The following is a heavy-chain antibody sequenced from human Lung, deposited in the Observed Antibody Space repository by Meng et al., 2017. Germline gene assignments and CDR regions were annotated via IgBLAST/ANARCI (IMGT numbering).Heavy chain of an antibody. J-gene: IGHJ4*02. CDR3: ASVGACGGDCYTFDY. CDR1: GYTFTGYY. CDR2: INPNSGGT. D-gene: IGHD2-21*02. V-gene: IGHV1-2*06. Sequence: QVQLVQSGAEMKKPGASVKVSCKASGYTFTGYYIHWVRQAPGQGLEWMGRINPNSGGTNYAQKFQGRVTMTRDTSISTAYMELSRLRSDDTAVYYCASVGACGGDCYTFDYWGQGTLVTVSS.